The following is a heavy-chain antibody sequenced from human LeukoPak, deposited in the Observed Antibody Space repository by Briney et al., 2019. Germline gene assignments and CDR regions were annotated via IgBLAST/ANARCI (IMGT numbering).Heavy chain of an antibody. CDR1: GGSISSYY. V-gene: IGHV4-59*01. D-gene: IGHD4-17*01. CDR3: ARSNPDHGDSDDAFDI. J-gene: IGHJ3*02. CDR2: IYYSGST. Sequence: SETLSLTCTVSGGSISSYYWSWIRQPPGKGLEWIGYIYYSGSTNYDPSLKSRVTISVDTSKNQFSLKLSSVTAADTAVYYCARSNPDHGDSDDAFDIWGQGTMVTVSS.